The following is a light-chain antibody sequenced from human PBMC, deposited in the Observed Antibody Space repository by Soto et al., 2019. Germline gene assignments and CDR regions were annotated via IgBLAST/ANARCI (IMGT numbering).Light chain of an antibody. CDR1: QSVSSSY. CDR3: QQYRSSPRT. CDR2: GAS. Sequence: EIVLTQSPGTLSLSPGERATHSCRASQSVSSSYLAWYQQKPGQAPRLLIYGASSRATGIPDRFSGSGSGTDFTLTISRLEPEDFAVYYCQQYRSSPRTFGQGNKVEIK. V-gene: IGKV3-20*01. J-gene: IGKJ1*01.